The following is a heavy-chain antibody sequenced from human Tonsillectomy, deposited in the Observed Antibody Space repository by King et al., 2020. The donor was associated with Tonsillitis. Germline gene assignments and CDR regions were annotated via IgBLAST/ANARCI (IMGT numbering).Heavy chain of an antibody. CDR3: ARDGGIGLDY. Sequence: VQLVESGGGVVQPGKSLRLSCAASGFSLSSWGMHWGRQAPGKGLEWVAVMWYDGSKEYYSDSVKGRLTLSRDISKSTLYLQMNSLRAEDTAVYYCARDGGIGLDYWGQGTLVTVSS. CDR1: GFSLSSWG. D-gene: IGHD3-16*01. J-gene: IGHJ4*02. CDR2: MWYDGSKE. V-gene: IGHV3-33*08.